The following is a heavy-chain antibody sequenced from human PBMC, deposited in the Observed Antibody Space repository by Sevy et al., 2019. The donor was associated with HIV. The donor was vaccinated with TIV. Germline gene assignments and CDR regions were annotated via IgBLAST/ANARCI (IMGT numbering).Heavy chain of an antibody. CDR1: GFTFSSYA. CDR3: ARDRGSGKNVFFDY. CDR2: ISYDGSNK. D-gene: IGHD3-10*01. J-gene: IGHJ4*02. V-gene: IGHV3-30-3*01. Sequence: GGSLRLSCAASGFTFSSYAMHWVRQAPGKGLEWVALISYDGSNKYYADSVKGRLTISRDNSKNTLYLQMNSLRTEDTAVYYCARDRGSGKNVFFDYWGQGTLVTVSS.